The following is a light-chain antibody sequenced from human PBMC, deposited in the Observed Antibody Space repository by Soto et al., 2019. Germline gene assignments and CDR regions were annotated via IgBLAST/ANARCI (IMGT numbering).Light chain of an antibody. Sequence: EVVMTQSPATLSVSPGEVASLSCRSSQGIGDTLAWYQHKPGQTPRLLIYDTSTRATGVPARFSGSRSGTEFTLTINSLQSEDFEVYYCQRYNNWPLTFGGGTKVDIK. CDR3: QRYNNWPLT. CDR1: QGIGDT. V-gene: IGKV3-15*01. CDR2: DTS. J-gene: IGKJ4*01.